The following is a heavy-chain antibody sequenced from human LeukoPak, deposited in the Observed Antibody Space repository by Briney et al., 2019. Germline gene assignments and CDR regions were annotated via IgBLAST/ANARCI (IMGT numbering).Heavy chain of an antibody. CDR1: GGSISSGGYS. CDR3: ASHDWQQQPPGW. J-gene: IGHJ4*02. D-gene: IGHD6-13*01. CDR2: IYYSGSI. V-gene: IGHV4-30-4*07. Sequence: SQTLSLTCAVSGGSISSGGYSWSWIRQPPGKGLEWIGYIYYSGSIDYNPSLKSRVTISVDTSKNQFSLKLSSVTAADTAVYYCASHDWQQQPPGWWGQGTLVTVSS.